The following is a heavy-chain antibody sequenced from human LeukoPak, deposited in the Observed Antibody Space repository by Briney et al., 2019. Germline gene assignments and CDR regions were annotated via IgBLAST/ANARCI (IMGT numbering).Heavy chain of an antibody. D-gene: IGHD6-13*01. V-gene: IGHV4-39*06. J-gene: IGHJ4*02. CDR2: IYYSGGT. Sequence: SETLSLTCTVSGGSISRNSHYWGWIRQSRGKGLEWIGSIYYSGGTYYNPSLKSRVTISVDTSKNQFTLKLSSVTAADTAVYYCARGRLPSSWYSRGYFDYWGQGTLVTVSS. CDR1: GGSISRNSHY. CDR3: ARGRLPSSWYSRGYFDY.